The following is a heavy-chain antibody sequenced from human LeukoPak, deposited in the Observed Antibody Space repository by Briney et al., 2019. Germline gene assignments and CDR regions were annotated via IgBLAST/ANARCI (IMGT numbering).Heavy chain of an antibody. D-gene: IGHD3/OR15-3a*01. J-gene: IGHJ6*04. V-gene: IGHV3-21*01. Sequence: GGSLRLSCAASGFTLRSYSMNWVPEAPGEGLEWVSSISSSRSYIYYADSVKGRFTISRDNAKNSLYLQMNSLRAEDTAVHYCARDRMDTLDCMDVWGKGTTVTVSS. CDR2: ISSSRSYI. CDR1: GFTLRSYS. CDR3: ARDRMDTLDCMDV.